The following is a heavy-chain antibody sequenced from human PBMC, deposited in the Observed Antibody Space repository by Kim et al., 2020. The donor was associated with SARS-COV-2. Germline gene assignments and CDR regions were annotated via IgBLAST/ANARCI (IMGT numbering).Heavy chain of an antibody. Sequence: SYRPSCQGQVTISADKSISTAYLQWSSLKASDTAMYYCARPAVNHGMDVWGQGTTVTVSS. J-gene: IGHJ6*02. V-gene: IGHV5-51*01. CDR3: ARPAVNHGMDV.